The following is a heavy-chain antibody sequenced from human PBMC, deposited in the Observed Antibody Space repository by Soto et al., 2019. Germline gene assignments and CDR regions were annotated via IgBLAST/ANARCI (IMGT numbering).Heavy chain of an antibody. CDR3: ARSPWNYFDY. J-gene: IGHJ4*02. CDR2: IYYSGST. Sequence: SETLSLTCTVSGGSISSYYWSWIRQPPGKGLEWIGYIYYSGSTNYNPSLKSRVTISVDTSKNQFSLKLSSVTAADTAVFYCARSPWNYFDYWGQGTLVTVPQ. D-gene: IGHD1-1*01. V-gene: IGHV4-59*01. CDR1: GGSISSYY.